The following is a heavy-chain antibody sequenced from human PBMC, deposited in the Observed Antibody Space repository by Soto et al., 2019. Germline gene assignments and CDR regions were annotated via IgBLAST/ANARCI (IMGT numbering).Heavy chain of an antibody. CDR1: GFTFSIYG. CDR2: IWYDDTKE. J-gene: IGHJ4*02. CDR3: ARGYDTSWGDY. Sequence: QVQLEESGGGVVQPGRSLRLSCAASGFTFSIYGMHWVRQAPGKGLEWVAVIWYDDTKEFYADSVKGRFTISRDNSKNTVYLQINSMRDDDTAVYYCARGYDTSWGDYWGQGTSVIVSS. V-gene: IGHV3-33*01. D-gene: IGHD3-22*01.